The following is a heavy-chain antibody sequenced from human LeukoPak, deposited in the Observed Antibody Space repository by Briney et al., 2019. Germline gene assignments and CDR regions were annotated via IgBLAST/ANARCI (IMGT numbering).Heavy chain of an antibody. CDR1: GGSVSSGTYY. J-gene: IGHJ3*02. CDR2: ISYSGST. V-gene: IGHV4-61*01. CDR3: ARRGSGGRSFDI. Sequence: PSETLPLTCTVSGGSVSSGTYYWTWIRQPPGKGLEWIGYISYSGSTNYNPSLKSRVTISVDTSKSQFSLNPSSVTAADTAVYYCARRGSGGRSFDIWGQGTMVTVSS. D-gene: IGHD2-15*01.